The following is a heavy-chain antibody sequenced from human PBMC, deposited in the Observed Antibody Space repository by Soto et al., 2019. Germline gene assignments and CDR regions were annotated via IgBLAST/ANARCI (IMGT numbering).Heavy chain of an antibody. V-gene: IGHV1-69*08. J-gene: IGHJ4*02. D-gene: IGHD1-26*01. CDR1: GGTFSNSP. CDR3: ARAQVGASSFDY. Sequence: QVQLVQSGAELRKPGSAVKLSCKASGGTFSNSPISWVRQIPGQGPEWMGRIIPSPARTIYSRKFRGRVTLTAETSTQTVYMTLSSLTTEDSGVYYCARAQVGASSFDYWGQGTRFTVSS. CDR2: IIPSPART.